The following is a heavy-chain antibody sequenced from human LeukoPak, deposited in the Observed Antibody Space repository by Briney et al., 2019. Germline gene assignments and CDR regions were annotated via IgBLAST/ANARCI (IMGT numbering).Heavy chain of an antibody. CDR3: ARDTLHDAFDI. CDR1: GGSISSGSYY. CDR2: IYTSGST. J-gene: IGHJ3*02. V-gene: IGHV4-61*02. Sequence: SETLSLTCTVSGGSISSGSYYWRWIRQPAGKGLEWIGRIYTSGSTNYNPSLKSRVTISVDTSKNQFSLKLSSVTAADTAVYYCARDTLHDAFDIWGQGTMVTVSS.